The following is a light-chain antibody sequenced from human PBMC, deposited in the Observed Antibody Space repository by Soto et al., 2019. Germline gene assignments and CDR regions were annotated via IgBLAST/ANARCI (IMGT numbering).Light chain of an antibody. CDR2: DAS. CDR1: QSISSY. V-gene: IGKV3-11*01. Sequence: ETVLTQSPATLSLSPGERATLSCRASQSISSYLAWYQQKPGQAPRLLIYDASNRATGIPARFSGSGSGTEFTLTISSLQSEDFAVYYCQQYNSWPPITFGQGTRLEIK. J-gene: IGKJ5*01. CDR3: QQYNSWPPIT.